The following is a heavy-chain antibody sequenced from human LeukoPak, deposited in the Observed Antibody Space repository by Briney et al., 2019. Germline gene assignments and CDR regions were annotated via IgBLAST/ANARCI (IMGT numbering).Heavy chain of an antibody. D-gene: IGHD1-26*01. CDR2: ISYDGNDK. CDR3: ARDYEVTGYSDSYNSYFGMDV. CDR1: GFTFRIYA. Sequence: GSSLRLSCAASGFTFRIYAMHWVRQAPGKGLEGVAVISYDGNDKYYADSVKGRFTISRDNSKNSLYLQMNSLRGEDTAVYFCARDYEVTGYSDSYNSYFGMDVWGKGTTVTVSS. V-gene: IGHV3-30*04. J-gene: IGHJ6*04.